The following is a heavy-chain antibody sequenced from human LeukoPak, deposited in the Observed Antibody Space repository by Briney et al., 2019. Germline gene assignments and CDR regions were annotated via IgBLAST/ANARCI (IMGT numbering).Heavy chain of an antibody. CDR2: MNPNSGNT. Sequence: ASVKVSCKASGYTFTSYDINWVRQATGQGLEWMGWMNPNSGNTGYAQKFQGRVTMTEDTSTDTAYMELSSLRSEDTAVYYCATGSVPAAIYYYYYMDVWGKGTTVTVSS. D-gene: IGHD2-2*01. J-gene: IGHJ6*03. CDR3: ATGSVPAAIYYYYYMDV. CDR1: GYTFTSYD. V-gene: IGHV1-8*01.